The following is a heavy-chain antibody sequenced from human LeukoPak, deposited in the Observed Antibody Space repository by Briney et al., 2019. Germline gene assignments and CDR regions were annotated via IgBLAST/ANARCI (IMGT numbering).Heavy chain of an antibody. CDR2: IYPRSGTS. CDR1: GGSISSSSYY. V-gene: IGHV4-61*02. D-gene: IGHD2-15*01. J-gene: IGHJ5*02. CDR3: AKVDGSCSGGSCPSGNWFDP. Sequence: SETLSLTCTVSGGSISSSSYYWGWIRQPAGKGLEWIGRIYPRSGTSNYNPSLESRVTISVDTSKNQFSLKLSSVTAADTAVYYCAKVDGSCSGGSCPSGNWFDPWGQGTLVTVSS.